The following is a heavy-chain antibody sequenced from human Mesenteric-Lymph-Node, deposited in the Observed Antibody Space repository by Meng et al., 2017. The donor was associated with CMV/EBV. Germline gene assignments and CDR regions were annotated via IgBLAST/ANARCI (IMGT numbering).Heavy chain of an antibody. CDR2: VREYKGKR. J-gene: IGHJ4*02. CDR3: ARDIAGGGGHYGSGSYHY. Sequence: TLTGRNMSGEGQSPGEGLEWRGGVREYKGKRNYAQKLQGRGTMTTDRSTSKAYMELRRLRSDDTAVYYCARDIAGGGGHYGSGSYHYWGQGTLVTVSS. CDR1: TLTGRN. V-gene: IGHV1-18*01. D-gene: IGHD3-10*01.